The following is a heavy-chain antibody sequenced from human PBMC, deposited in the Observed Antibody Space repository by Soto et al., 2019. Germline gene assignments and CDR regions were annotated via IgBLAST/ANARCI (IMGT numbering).Heavy chain of an antibody. D-gene: IGHD6-13*01. V-gene: IGHV4-30-4*01. CDR3: ARARATIAAAAIFDC. J-gene: IGHJ4*02. CDR2: IYYSGST. Sequence: PSETLSLTCTVSGGSISSGNYYWSWIRQPPGKGLEWIGHIYYSGSTYYNPSLKSRVTISVDTSKNQFSLKLTSVTAADTAVYYCARARATIAAAAIFDCWGQGTLVTVSS. CDR1: GGSISSGNYY.